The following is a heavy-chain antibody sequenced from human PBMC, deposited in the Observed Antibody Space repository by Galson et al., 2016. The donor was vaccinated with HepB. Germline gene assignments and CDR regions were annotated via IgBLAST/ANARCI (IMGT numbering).Heavy chain of an antibody. CDR2: MGGCGGTT. D-gene: IGHD1-20*01. CDR3: ASMTGTTPGGY. CDR1: GYTFSSYA. J-gene: IGHJ4*02. V-gene: IGHV3-23*01. Sequence: SLRLSCAASGYTFSSYAMSWVRQAPGKGLDWGSAMGGCGGTTSYADSVKGRFTISRDNSKNTLFLQMNSLRAEDTAVYYCASMTGTTPGGYWGQGTLVTVSS.